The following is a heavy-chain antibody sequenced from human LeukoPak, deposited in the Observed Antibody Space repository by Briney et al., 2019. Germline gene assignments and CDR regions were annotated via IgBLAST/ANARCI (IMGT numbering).Heavy chain of an antibody. V-gene: IGHV4-59*01. D-gene: IGHD1-1*01. CDR1: GGSLSSYY. CDR3: ARVANDEYYFVY. Sequence: SETLSLTCTVSGGSLSSYYWSWIRQPPGKGLEWIGYIYYSGSTNYNPSLKSRVTISVDTSKNQFSLKLSSVTAADTAVYYCARVANDEYYFVYWGQGTLVTVSS. J-gene: IGHJ4*02. CDR2: IYYSGST.